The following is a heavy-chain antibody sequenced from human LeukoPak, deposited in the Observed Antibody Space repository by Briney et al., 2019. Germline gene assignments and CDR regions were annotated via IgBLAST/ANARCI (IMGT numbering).Heavy chain of an antibody. V-gene: IGHV3-9*01. J-gene: IGHJ4*02. CDR1: GFTFDDYA. CDR3: AKDIHYYGSGSSGFDY. D-gene: IGHD3-10*01. CDR2: ISWNSGSI. Sequence: PGGSLRLSCAASGFTFDDYAMHWVRQAPGKGPEWVSGISWNSGSIGYADSVKGRFTISRDNAKNSLYLQMNSLRAEDTALYYCAKDIHYYGSGSSGFDYWGQGTLVTVSS.